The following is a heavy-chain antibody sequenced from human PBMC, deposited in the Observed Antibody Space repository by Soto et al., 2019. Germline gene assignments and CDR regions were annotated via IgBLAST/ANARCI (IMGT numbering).Heavy chain of an antibody. CDR2: TSYDGSNN. CDR3: ARWGTMGGLDV. J-gene: IGHJ4*02. V-gene: IGHV3-33*05. D-gene: IGHD3-16*01. Sequence: QVHLVESGGGVVQPGTSLRLSCVGSGFTFRSYVIHWVRQAPGKGLEWVALTSYDGSNNFYGDSVKGRFTVSRDNSRNTVELQMDSLRLEDTALYYCARWGTMGGLDVWGQGTLVSVSS. CDR1: GFTFRSYV.